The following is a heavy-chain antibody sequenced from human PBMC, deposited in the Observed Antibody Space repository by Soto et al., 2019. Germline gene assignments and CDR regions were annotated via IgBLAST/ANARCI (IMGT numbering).Heavy chain of an antibody. CDR2: IYYSGST. J-gene: IGHJ6*02. CDR1: GGSISSSSYY. Sequence: SETLSLTCTVSGGSISSSSYYWGWIRQPPGKGLEWIGSIYYSGSTYYNPSLKSRVTISVDTSKNQFSLKLSSVTAADTAVYYCVSDGYYDILTGLYYYGMDVWGQGTTVTVSS. V-gene: IGHV4-39*01. CDR3: VSDGYYDILTGLYYYGMDV. D-gene: IGHD3-9*01.